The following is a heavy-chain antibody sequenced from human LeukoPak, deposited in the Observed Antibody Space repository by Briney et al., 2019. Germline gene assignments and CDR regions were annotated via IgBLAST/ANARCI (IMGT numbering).Heavy chain of an antibody. CDR1: GGSFSGYY. D-gene: IGHD3-10*01. Sequence: PSETLSLTCAVYGGSFSGYYWSWIRQPPGKGLEWIGEINHSGSTNYNPSLKSRVTISVDTSKNQFSMKLSSVTAADTAVYYCAGASVRGVGAFDIWGQGTMVTVSS. V-gene: IGHV4-34*01. CDR3: AGASVRGVGAFDI. J-gene: IGHJ3*02. CDR2: INHSGST.